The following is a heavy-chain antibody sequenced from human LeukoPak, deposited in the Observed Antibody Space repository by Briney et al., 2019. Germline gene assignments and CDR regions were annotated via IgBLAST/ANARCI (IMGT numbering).Heavy chain of an antibody. CDR1: GYTFSSYA. CDR2: ISSSGSST. CDR3: AKAPVGAQYYFDY. V-gene: IGHV3-23*01. Sequence: GGSLRLSCAASGYTFSSYAMCWVRQAPGKGLEWVSYISSSGSSTYYADSVKGRFTISRDNSKNTLFLQMNSLRAEDTALFYCAKAPVGAQYYFDYWGQGALVTVSS. D-gene: IGHD1-26*01. J-gene: IGHJ4*02.